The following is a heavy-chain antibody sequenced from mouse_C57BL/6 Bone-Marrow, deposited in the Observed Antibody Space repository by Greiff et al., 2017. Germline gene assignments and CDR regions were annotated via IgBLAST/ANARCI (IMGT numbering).Heavy chain of an antibody. D-gene: IGHD1-1*01. CDR1: GYSITSGYY. CDR3: ARDYGSSQSFYAMDY. J-gene: IGHJ4*01. CDR2: ISYDGSN. V-gene: IGHV3-6*01. Sequence: VQLKESGPGLVKPSQSLSLTCSVPGYSITSGYYWNWIRQFPGNKLEWMGYISYDGSNNYNPSLKNRISITRDTSKNQFFLKLNSVTTEDTATYYCARDYGSSQSFYAMDYWGQGTSVTVSS.